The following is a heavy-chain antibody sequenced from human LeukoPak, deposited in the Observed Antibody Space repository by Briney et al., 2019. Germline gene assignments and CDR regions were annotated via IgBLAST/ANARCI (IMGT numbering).Heavy chain of an antibody. Sequence: SETLSLTCAVYGGSFSGYYWSWIRQPPGKGLEWIGEINHSGSTNYNPSLKSRVTISVDTSKNQFSLKLSSVTAADTAVYYCARGIYCSSTSCCVFDYWGQGTLVTVSS. J-gene: IGHJ4*02. CDR1: GGSFSGYY. CDR3: ARGIYCSSTSCCVFDY. V-gene: IGHV4-34*01. D-gene: IGHD2-2*01. CDR2: INHSGST.